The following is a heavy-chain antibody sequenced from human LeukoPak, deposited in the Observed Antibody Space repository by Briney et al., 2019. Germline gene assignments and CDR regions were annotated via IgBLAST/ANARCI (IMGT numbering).Heavy chain of an antibody. CDR2: MNPSGGST. J-gene: IGHJ4*02. V-gene: IGHV1-46*01. CDR1: GYTLTNHY. CDR3: ARDGPRIAALGEDFDY. D-gene: IGHD6-6*01. Sequence: GAAVKVSFKASGYTLTNHYIHWVRQAPGQGLEWMGIMNPSGGSTSYPQKFQGRVTMTRDTSTSTVYMELSSLRSEDTAVYYCARDGPRIAALGEDFDYWGQGTLVTVSS.